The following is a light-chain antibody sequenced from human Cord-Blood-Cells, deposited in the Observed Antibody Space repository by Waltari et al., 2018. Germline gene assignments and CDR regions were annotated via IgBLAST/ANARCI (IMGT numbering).Light chain of an antibody. V-gene: IGKV1-5*01. CDR1: QSSSSW. CDR3: QQYNSYSWT. Sequence: DIQMTQSPSTLSASVGDRVNITCRASQSSSSWLAWYQQKPGKAPKLLIYDASSLESGVPARFSGSGSGTEFTLTISSLQPDDFATYYCQQYNSYSWTFGQGTKVEIK. J-gene: IGKJ1*01. CDR2: DAS.